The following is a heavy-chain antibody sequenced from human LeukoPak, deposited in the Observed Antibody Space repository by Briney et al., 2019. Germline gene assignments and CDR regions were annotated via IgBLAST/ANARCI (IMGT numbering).Heavy chain of an antibody. D-gene: IGHD2-21*01. CDR1: GGSIINYY. J-gene: IGHJ4*02. CDR3: ARGRLFDY. CDR2: IYSSGST. V-gene: IGHV4-4*07. Sequence: SETLSLTCTVSGGSIINYYWSWVRQPAGKGLEWIGRIYSSGSTNYNPSLKSRITMSLDTSKNQLSLKLSSVTAADTAVYYCARGRLFDYWGQGTLVTVSS.